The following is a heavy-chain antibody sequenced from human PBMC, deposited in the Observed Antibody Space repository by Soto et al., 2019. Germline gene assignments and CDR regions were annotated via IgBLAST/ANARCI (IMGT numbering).Heavy chain of an antibody. Sequence: QVQLQESGPGLVKPSQTLSLTCTVSGGSISSGDYYWSWIRQPPGKGLEWIGYIYYSGSTNYNPSLKSRVTISVDTSKNQFSLKLSSVTAADTAVYYCARSPAYSSSPYYFDYWGQGTLVTVSS. CDR3: ARSPAYSSSPYYFDY. CDR1: GGSISSGDYY. V-gene: IGHV4-30-4*01. CDR2: IYYSGST. J-gene: IGHJ4*02. D-gene: IGHD6-13*01.